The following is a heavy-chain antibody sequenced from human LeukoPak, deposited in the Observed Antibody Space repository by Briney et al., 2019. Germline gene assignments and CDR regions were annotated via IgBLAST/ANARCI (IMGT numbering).Heavy chain of an antibody. Sequence: SETLSLTCAVYGGSFSDYYWNWIRQPPGKGLEWIGEINHSGSTNYNPSLKSRVTISVDTSKNQLSLRLSSVTAADTAVYYCARDSRNYYDSSGRYYFDYWGQGTLVTVSS. V-gene: IGHV4-34*01. CDR3: ARDSRNYYDSSGRYYFDY. CDR1: GGSFSDYY. J-gene: IGHJ4*02. D-gene: IGHD3-22*01. CDR2: INHSGST.